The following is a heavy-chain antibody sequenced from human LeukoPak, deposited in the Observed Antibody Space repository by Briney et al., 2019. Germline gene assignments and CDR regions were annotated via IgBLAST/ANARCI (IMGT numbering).Heavy chain of an antibody. V-gene: IGHV1-69*04. CDR1: GGTFSSYT. CDR2: IIPILGIA. J-gene: IGHJ5*02. D-gene: IGHD3-3*01. Sequence: GASVNVSCKASGGTFSSYTISWVRQAPGEGLEWIGRIIPILGIANYAQKFQGRVTITADKSPSTAYMELRRLTSEDTAVYYCAREGIFGVVINLDRWGQGTLVTVSS. CDR3: AREGIFGVVINLDR.